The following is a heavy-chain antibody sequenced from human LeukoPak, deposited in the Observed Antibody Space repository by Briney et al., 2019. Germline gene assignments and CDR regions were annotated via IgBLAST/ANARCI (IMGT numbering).Heavy chain of an antibody. CDR2: IIDSGNSI. CDR3: AISAQWYFDL. V-gene: IGHV3-23*01. CDR1: GFTFSSCA. J-gene: IGHJ2*01. Sequence: SGGSLRLSCAASGFTFSSCAMSWVRQAPGKGLEWVSTIIDSGNSIYYADSAEGRFTISRDNSKNTLYLQMNSLRAGDTAVYYCAISAQWYFDLWGRGTLVTVSS.